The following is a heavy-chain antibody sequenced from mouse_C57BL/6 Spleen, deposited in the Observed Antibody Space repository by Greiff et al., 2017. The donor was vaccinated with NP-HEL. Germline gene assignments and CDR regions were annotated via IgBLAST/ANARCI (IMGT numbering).Heavy chain of an antibody. Sequence: QVQLQQSGPELVKPGASVKISCKASGYAFSSSWMNWVKQRPGKGLEWIGRIYPGDGDTNYNGKFKGKATLTADKSSSTAYMQLSSLTSEDSAVYFCARVTTNYLDYWGQGTTLTVSS. CDR2: IYPGDGDT. CDR1: GYAFSSSW. D-gene: IGHD1-1*01. V-gene: IGHV1-82*01. J-gene: IGHJ2*01. CDR3: ARVTTNYLDY.